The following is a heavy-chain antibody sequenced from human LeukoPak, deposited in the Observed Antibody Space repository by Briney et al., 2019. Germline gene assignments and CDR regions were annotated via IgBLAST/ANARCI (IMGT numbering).Heavy chain of an antibody. J-gene: IGHJ5*02. CDR3: ARAPYSSGWMNWFDP. CDR1: GYTFTGYY. D-gene: IGHD6-19*01. CDR2: INPNGGGT. V-gene: IGHV1-2*02. Sequence: ASVKVSCKASGYTFTGYYMHWVRQAPGQGLEWMGWINPNGGGTNYAQKFQGRATMTRDTSISTAYMELSRLRSDDTAVYYCARAPYSSGWMNWFDPWGQGTLVTVSS.